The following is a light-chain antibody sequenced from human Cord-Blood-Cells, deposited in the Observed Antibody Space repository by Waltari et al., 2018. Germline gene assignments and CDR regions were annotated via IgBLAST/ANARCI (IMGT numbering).Light chain of an antibody. V-gene: IGKV1-33*01. Sequence: DIQMTQSPSSLSASVGDRVTITCQASHDISNYLNWYQQKPGKAPKLLIYAASNLETGVPSRFSGSGSGTDFTFTISSLQPEDIATYYCQQYDNLPFPFGPGTKVDIK. CDR2: AAS. CDR3: QQYDNLPFP. CDR1: HDISNY. J-gene: IGKJ3*01.